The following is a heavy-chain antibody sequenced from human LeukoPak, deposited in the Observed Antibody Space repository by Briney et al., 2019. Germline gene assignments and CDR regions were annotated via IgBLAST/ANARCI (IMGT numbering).Heavy chain of an antibody. D-gene: IGHD3-10*01. CDR1: GFTLSSHW. V-gene: IGHV3-7*01. CDR2: INEDGSGK. CDR3: AKDLAIFSMVRGVNYFDY. J-gene: IGHJ4*02. Sequence: GSLRLSCAASGFTLSSHWMTWVRQAPGKGLEWVANINEDGSGKYYVDSVKGRFTISRDNAENTLHLQMNSLRAEDTAVYYCAKDLAIFSMVRGVNYFDYWGQGTLVTVSS.